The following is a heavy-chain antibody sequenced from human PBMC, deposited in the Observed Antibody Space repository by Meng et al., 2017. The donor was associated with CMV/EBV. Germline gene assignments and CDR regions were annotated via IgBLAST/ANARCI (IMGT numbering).Heavy chain of an antibody. J-gene: IGHJ4*02. V-gene: IGHV3-66*02. Sequence: GESLKISCAASGFTVSSHYMSWVRQAPGKGLEWVSVIYSGGSTYYADSVKGRFTISRDNSKNTLYLQMNSLRAEDTAVYYCARGIPSVRYYYDSSGYDYWGQGTLVTVSS. CDR3: ARGIPSVRYYYDSSGYDY. CDR1: GFTVSSHY. CDR2: IYSGGST. D-gene: IGHD3-22*01.